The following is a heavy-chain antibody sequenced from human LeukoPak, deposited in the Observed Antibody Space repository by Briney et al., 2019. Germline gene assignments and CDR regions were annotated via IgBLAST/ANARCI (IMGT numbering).Heavy chain of an antibody. D-gene: IGHD6-13*01. J-gene: IGHJ4*02. V-gene: IGHV3-11*01. CDR3: ARDLQQLVPFDY. Sequence: GSLSLSCAASGFPFSDYYMSWIRQAPGKGLEWVSYISSSGSTIYYADSVKGRFTISRDNAKNSLYLQMNSLRAEDTAVYYCARDLQQLVPFDYWGQGTLVTVSS. CDR2: ISSSGSTI. CDR1: GFPFSDYY.